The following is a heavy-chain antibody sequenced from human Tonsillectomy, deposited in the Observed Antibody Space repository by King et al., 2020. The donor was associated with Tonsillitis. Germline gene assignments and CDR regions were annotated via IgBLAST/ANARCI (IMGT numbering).Heavy chain of an antibody. CDR1: GFTVSSNY. D-gene: IGHD1-1*01. CDR3: ARDATKYYGMDV. CDR2: IFSGGGGGT. J-gene: IGHJ6*02. V-gene: IGHV3-53*01. Sequence: VQLVESGGGLIQPGGSLRLSCAASGFTVSSNYMSWVRQAPGKGLEWVSVIFSGGGGGTYYADSVKGRFTSSRDNSQNTLYLQMNSLSAEDTAVYYCARDATKYYGMDVWGQGTTVTVSS.